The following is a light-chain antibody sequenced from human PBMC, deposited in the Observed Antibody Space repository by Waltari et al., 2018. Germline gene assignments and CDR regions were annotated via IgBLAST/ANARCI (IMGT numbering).Light chain of an antibody. CDR3: QQYGSSPYT. CDR2: GAS. CDR1: QSVSSSY. Sequence: EIVLTHSPGTLSLSPGERATLSCRASQSVSSSYLAGYQQKPGQAPRLIIYGASSRATGIPDRFSGSGSGTDFTLTISRLEPEDFAVYYCQQYGSSPYTFGQGTKLEI. V-gene: IGKV3-20*01. J-gene: IGKJ2*01.